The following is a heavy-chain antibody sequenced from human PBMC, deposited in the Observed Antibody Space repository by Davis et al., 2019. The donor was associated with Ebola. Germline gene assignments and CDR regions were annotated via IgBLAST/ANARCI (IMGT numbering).Heavy chain of an antibody. J-gene: IGHJ4*02. CDR1: GFTFSNYG. CDR2: IRPDGGDK. Sequence: GESLKISCAASGFTFSNYGMHWVRQAPGKGLEWVAFIRPDGGDKYYADSVKGRFTASRDNSKNTLYLQMNGLRAEDTAIYYCARDRNWGCEYWGQGTLVTVSS. D-gene: IGHD7-27*01. CDR3: ARDRNWGCEY. V-gene: IGHV3-30*02.